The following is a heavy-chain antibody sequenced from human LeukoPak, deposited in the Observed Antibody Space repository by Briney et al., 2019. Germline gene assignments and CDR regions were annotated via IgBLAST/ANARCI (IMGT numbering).Heavy chain of an antibody. Sequence: SETLSLTCTVSGGSISSGSYYWSWIRQPAGTGLEWVGYIYYSGSTNYNPSLKSRVTISVDTSKNQFSLKLSSVTAADTAVYYCARDHGFAGYVDYWGQGTLVTVSS. J-gene: IGHJ4*02. CDR3: ARDHGFAGYVDY. D-gene: IGHD1-1*01. CDR1: GGSISSGSYY. V-gene: IGHV4-61*10. CDR2: IYYSGST.